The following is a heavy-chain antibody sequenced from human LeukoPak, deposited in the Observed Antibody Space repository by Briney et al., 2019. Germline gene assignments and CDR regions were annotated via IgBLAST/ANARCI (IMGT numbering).Heavy chain of an antibody. J-gene: IGHJ5*02. CDR3: ARSYSASYDSPAGWFDP. D-gene: IGHD3-22*01. V-gene: IGHV4-4*02. CDR2: IVRSGST. CDR1: GGSINSSNW. Sequence: PSETLSLTCAVSGGSINSSNWWSWVRRPPRKGLEWIGEIVRSGSTNYNPSLKSRVNISVDKSKSQFSLRLSSVTAADTAVYYCARSYSASYDSPAGWFDPWGQGTLVTVSS.